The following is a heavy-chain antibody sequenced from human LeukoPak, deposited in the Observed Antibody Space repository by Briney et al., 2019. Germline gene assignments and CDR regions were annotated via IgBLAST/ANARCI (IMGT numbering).Heavy chain of an antibody. CDR2: IIPIFDKA. Sequence: SVKVSCKASGGPFSNYAITWVRQAPGQGLEWMGGIIPIFDKANYAQKFQGRVTITADESTSTAYMELSSLRSEDTAVYYCARNYLVSGYYYYYYMDVWGKGTTVTVSS. CDR1: GGPFSNYA. CDR3: ARNYLVSGYYYYYYMDV. V-gene: IGHV1-69*13. J-gene: IGHJ6*03. D-gene: IGHD5/OR15-5a*01.